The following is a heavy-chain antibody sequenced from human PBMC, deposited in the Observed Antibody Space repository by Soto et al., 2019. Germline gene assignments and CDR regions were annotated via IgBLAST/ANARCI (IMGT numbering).Heavy chain of an antibody. CDR3: ARDPSYYGMDV. Sequence: QVQLVQSGAEEKKPGASVKVSCKASGYTFTSYAMHWVRQAPGQRLEWMGWINAGNGNTKYSQKLQGRVPITRDTSASTAYMELSSLRSEDTAVYYCARDPSYYGMDVWGQGTTVTVSS. J-gene: IGHJ6*02. CDR2: INAGNGNT. V-gene: IGHV1-3*05. CDR1: GYTFTSYA.